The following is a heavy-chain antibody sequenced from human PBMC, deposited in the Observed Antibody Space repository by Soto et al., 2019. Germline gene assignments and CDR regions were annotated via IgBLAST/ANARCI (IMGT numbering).Heavy chain of an antibody. CDR3: ARHGAAIWLGY. Sequence: PGESLKISCKTSGYTLSGHWISWVRQVPGKGRQWMGNIDPSDSYINYNPAFRGHVTFSVDKSSSTAYLHWRSLGPSDTAIYYCARHGAAIWLGYWGQGTLVTVSS. D-gene: IGHD6-19*01. V-gene: IGHV5-10-1*01. CDR2: IDPSDSYI. J-gene: IGHJ4*02. CDR1: GYTLSGHW.